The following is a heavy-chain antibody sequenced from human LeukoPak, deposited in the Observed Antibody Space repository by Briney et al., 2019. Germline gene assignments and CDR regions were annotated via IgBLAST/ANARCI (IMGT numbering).Heavy chain of an antibody. V-gene: IGHV3-48*03. CDR1: GFSFRDYE. Sequence: PGGSLRLSCAASGFSFRDYEMNWVRQAPGQGLEWVSYISITSNTIHYADSVKGRFTISRDNTKNSLHLQMTRLRADDTAVYYCARGGLDAYDSWGQGTLVTVSS. J-gene: IGHJ5*01. D-gene: IGHD5-24*01. CDR3: ARGGLDAYDS. CDR2: ISITSNTI.